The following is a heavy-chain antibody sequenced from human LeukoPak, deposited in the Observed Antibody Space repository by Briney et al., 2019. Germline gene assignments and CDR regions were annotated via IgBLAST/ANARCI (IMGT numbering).Heavy chain of an antibody. CDR2: IRDKAHSHTT. Sequence: GGSLRLSCAASGFTFSDHYMVWVRQAPGKGLEWVGRIRDKAHSHTTQYAASVKGRFTVSRDDSYNSLYLQMNSMKTEDTAVYYCARANYASGSYYDDYWGQGTLVTVSS. J-gene: IGHJ4*02. V-gene: IGHV3-72*01. CDR1: GFTFSDHY. CDR3: ARANYASGSYYDDY. D-gene: IGHD3-10*01.